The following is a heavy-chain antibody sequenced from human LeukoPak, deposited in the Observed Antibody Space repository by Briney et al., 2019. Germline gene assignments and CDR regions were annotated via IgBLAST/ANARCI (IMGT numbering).Heavy chain of an antibody. CDR2: ISWNSGSI. V-gene: IGHV3-9*01. J-gene: IGHJ2*01. Sequence: TGGSLRLSCAASGFTFDDYAMHWVRQAPGKGLEWVSGISWNSGSIGYADSVKGRFTISRDNAKNSLYLQMNSLRAEDTALYYCAKDRARTGIGYFDLWGRGTLVTVSS. CDR1: GFTFDDYA. D-gene: IGHD7-27*01. CDR3: AKDRARTGIGYFDL.